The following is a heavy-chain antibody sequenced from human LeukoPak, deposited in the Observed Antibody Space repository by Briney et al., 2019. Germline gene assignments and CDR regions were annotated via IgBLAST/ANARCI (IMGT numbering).Heavy chain of an antibody. CDR2: IYTSGST. D-gene: IGHD3-22*01. Sequence: SETLSLTCTVSGGSISSYYWSWIRQPAGKGLEWIGRIYTSGSTNYNPSLKSRVTISVDTSKNQFSLKLSSVTAADTAVYYCARDYYDSTRGAFDIWGQGTMVTVSA. V-gene: IGHV4-4*07. CDR3: ARDYYDSTRGAFDI. CDR1: GGSISSYY. J-gene: IGHJ3*02.